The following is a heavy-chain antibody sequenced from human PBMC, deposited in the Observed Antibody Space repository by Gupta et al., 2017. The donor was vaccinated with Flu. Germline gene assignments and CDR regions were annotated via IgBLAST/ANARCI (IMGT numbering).Heavy chain of an antibody. CDR2: INHSGST. CDR1: GGSFSGYY. J-gene: IGHJ5*02. CDR3: ARDHELRVPAAINWFDP. V-gene: IGHV4-34*01. D-gene: IGHD2-2*01. Sequence: QVQLQQWGAGLLKPSETLSLTCAVYGGSFSGYYWSWIRQPPGKGLEWIGEINHSGSTNYNPSLKSRVTISVDTSKNQFSLKLSSVTAADTAVYYCARDHELRVPAAINWFDPWGQGTLVTVSS.